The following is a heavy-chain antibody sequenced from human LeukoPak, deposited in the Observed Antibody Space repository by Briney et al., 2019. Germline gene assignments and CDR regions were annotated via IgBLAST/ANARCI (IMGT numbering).Heavy chain of an antibody. J-gene: IGHJ4*02. CDR3: ATLLPLGARDY. D-gene: IGHD1-26*01. V-gene: IGHV3-20*04. CDR1: GFTFDDYG. Sequence: GGSLRLSCAASGFTFDDYGMSWVRQAPGKGLEWVPGINWNGGSTGYADSVKGRFTISRDNAKNSLYLQMNSLRAEDTALYYCATLLPLGARDYWGQGTLVTVSS. CDR2: INWNGGST.